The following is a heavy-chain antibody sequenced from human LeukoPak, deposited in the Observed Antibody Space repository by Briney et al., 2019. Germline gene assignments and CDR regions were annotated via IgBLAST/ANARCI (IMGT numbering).Heavy chain of an antibody. CDR3: ARDLGAHDYGDYEGY. CDR2: IKQDGSEK. Sequence: TGGSLGLSCAASGFTFSSYWMSWVRQAPGKGLEWVANIKQDGSEKYYVDSVKGRFTISRDNAKNSLYLQMNSLRAEDTAVYYCARDLGAHDYGDYEGYWGQGTLVTVSS. V-gene: IGHV3-7*01. D-gene: IGHD4-17*01. J-gene: IGHJ4*02. CDR1: GFTFSSYW.